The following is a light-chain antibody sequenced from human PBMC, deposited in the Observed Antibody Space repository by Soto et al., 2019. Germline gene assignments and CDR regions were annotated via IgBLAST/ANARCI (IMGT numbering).Light chain of an antibody. J-gene: IGKJ2*01. V-gene: IGKV4-1*01. CDR1: QSILYSSNNKNY. CDR2: WAS. Sequence: DIVMTQSPESLAVSLGERATINCKSSQSILYSSNNKNYVAWYQQKAGQPPRLLIYWASTRESGVPERLSGSVPGTDFTLTISSLQPEDVAVYYCHQYYTTPPLYTFGEGTKVEIK. CDR3: HQYYTTPPLYT.